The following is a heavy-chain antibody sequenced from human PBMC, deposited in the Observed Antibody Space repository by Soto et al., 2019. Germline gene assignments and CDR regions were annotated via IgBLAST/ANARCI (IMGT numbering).Heavy chain of an antibody. CDR2: ISGSGGST. D-gene: IGHD3-16*02. Sequence: EVQLLDSGGGLVQPGGSRRLSCAASGFTFSSYAMSWVRQAPGKGLEWVSAISGSGGSTYYADSVKGRFTISRDNSKNTLYLQMNRLRAEHTAVYYSAKGFDPSVSYRYYGFDIWGQGTMVTVSS. CDR3: AKGFDPSVSYRYYGFDI. V-gene: IGHV3-23*01. CDR1: GFTFSSYA. J-gene: IGHJ3*02.